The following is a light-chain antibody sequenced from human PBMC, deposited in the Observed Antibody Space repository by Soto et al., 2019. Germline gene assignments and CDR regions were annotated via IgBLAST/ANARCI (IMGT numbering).Light chain of an antibody. CDR3: QQRYSTLFT. J-gene: IGKJ4*01. CDR1: QSISSY. Sequence: DIQMTQSPSSLSASVGDRVTITCRASQSISSYLNWYQQKPGKAPKLLIYAASSLQSGVPSRFSGSGSGTDFTLTISSLQPEEFATYYCQQRYSTLFTVGGGTKVEIK. V-gene: IGKV1-39*01. CDR2: AAS.